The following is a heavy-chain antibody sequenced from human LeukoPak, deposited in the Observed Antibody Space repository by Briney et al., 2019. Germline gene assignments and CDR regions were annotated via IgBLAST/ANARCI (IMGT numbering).Heavy chain of an antibody. D-gene: IGHD3-22*01. CDR3: AREGMIATGREPAEI. Sequence: SETLSLTCSVSGGSISSPYWSWVRQAPGKGLEWIGQIYYSGSTNQNPSLKSRVTISIDTSKNQFSLKLSSVTAADTAVYYCAREGMIATGREPAEIWGQGTMVTVSS. CDR2: IYYSGST. J-gene: IGHJ3*02. CDR1: GGSISSPY. V-gene: IGHV4-59*11.